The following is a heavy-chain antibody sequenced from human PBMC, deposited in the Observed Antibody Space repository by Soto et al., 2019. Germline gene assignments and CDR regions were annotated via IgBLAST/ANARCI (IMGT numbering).Heavy chain of an antibody. CDR2: IYHSGST. CDR3: AREAIYDYYYYYYGMNV. Sequence: PSETLSLTCAVSGGSISSSNWWSWVRQPPGKGLEWIGEIYHSGSTNYNPSLKSRVTISVDKSKNQFSLKLSSVTAADTAAYYCAREAIYDYYYYYYGMNVWGQGTTVTVSS. J-gene: IGHJ6*01. D-gene: IGHD5-12*01. CDR1: GGSISSSNW. V-gene: IGHV4-4*02.